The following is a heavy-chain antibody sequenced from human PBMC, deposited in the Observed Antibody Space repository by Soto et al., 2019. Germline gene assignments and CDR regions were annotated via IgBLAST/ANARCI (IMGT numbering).Heavy chain of an antibody. CDR3: ARDVPATHY. D-gene: IGHD2-2*01. CDR2: ISYDGSNK. CDR1: GFTFSSYA. V-gene: IGHV3-30-3*01. J-gene: IGHJ4*02. Sequence: LRLSCAASGFTFSSYAMHWVRQAPGKGLEWVAVISYDGSNKYYADSAKGRFTISRDNSKNTLYLQMNSLRAEDTAVYYCARDVPATHYWGQGTLVTVSS.